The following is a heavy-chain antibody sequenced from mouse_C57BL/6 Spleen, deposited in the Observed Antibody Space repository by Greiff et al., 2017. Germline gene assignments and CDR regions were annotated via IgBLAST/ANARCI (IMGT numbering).Heavy chain of an antibody. J-gene: IGHJ2*01. CDR3: ARGELGRNYFDY. CDR2: ISSGSSTI. Sequence: EVQLVESGGGLVKPGGSLTLSCAASGFTFSDYGMHWVRQAPEKGLEWVAYISSGSSTIYYADTVKGRFTISRDNAKNTLFLQMTSLRSEDTAMYYCARGELGRNYFDYWGQGTTLTVSS. D-gene: IGHD4-1*01. V-gene: IGHV5-17*01. CDR1: GFTFSDYG.